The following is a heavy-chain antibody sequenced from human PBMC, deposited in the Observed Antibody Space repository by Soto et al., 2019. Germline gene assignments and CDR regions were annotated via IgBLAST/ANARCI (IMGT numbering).Heavy chain of an antibody. CDR2: ISAYNGNT. V-gene: IGHV1-18*01. CDR1: GYTFTSYG. D-gene: IGHD3-3*01. Sequence: ASVKVSCKASGYTFTSYGISWVRQAPGQGLEWMGWISAYNGNTNYAQKLQGRVTMTTDTSTSTAYMELRSLRSDDTAVYYCARDPLTIFGVASTNWFDPWGQGTLVTVSS. CDR3: ARDPLTIFGVASTNWFDP. J-gene: IGHJ5*02.